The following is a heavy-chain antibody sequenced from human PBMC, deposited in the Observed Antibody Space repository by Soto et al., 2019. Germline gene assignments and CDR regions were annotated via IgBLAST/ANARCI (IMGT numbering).Heavy chain of an antibody. CDR1: GFTFSSYS. CDR3: ASPIEYSSSHARDDAFDI. J-gene: IGHJ3*02. V-gene: IGHV3-48*01. Sequence: GSLRLSCAASGFTFSSYSMNWVRQAPGKGLEWVSYISSSSSTIYYADSVKGRFTISRDNAKNSLYLQMNSLRAEDTAVYYCASPIEYSSSHARDDAFDIWGQGTMVTVSS. CDR2: ISSSSSTI. D-gene: IGHD6-6*01.